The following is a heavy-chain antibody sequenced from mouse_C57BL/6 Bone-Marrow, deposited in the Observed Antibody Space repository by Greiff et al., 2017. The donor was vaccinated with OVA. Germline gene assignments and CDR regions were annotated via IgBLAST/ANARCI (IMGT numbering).Heavy chain of an antibody. J-gene: IGHJ4*01. CDR2: IDPENGDT. CDR3: TTPPYYSNYVDAMDY. D-gene: IGHD2-5*01. CDR1: GFNIKDDY. V-gene: IGHV14-4*01. Sequence: EVQGVESGAELVRPGASVKLSCTASGFNIKDDYMHWVKQRPEQGLEWIGWIDPENGDTEYASKFQGKATITADTSSNTAYLQLSSLTSEDTAVYYCTTPPYYSNYVDAMDYWGQGTSVTVSS.